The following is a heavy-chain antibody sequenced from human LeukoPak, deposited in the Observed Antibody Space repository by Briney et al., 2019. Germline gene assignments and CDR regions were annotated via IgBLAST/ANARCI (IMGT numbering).Heavy chain of an antibody. CDR1: GLTFSRNW. CDR3: ARDKGAVGY. CDR2: INEDGSET. Sequence: PGGSLRLSCAASGLTFSRNWMSWVRRAPGKGLEWVANINEDGSETYYVDSVKGRFTISRDNAKNSLYLQMNSLRAEDTAVYYCARDKGAVGYWGQGTLVTVSS. D-gene: IGHD1-26*01. V-gene: IGHV3-7*01. J-gene: IGHJ4*02.